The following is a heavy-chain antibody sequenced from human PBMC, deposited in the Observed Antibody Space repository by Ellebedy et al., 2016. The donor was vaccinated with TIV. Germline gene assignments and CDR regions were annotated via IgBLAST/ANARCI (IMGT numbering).Heavy chain of an antibody. V-gene: IGHV3-23*01. Sequence: GGSLRLSCAASGFTFGAFAVHWVRQVPGKGLEWVSGISGGGDSTNYADSVKGRFTISRDNSKNTLYLQMDSLRAEDTALYYCAKDRGSGWYENWFDPWGQGTLVIVSS. D-gene: IGHD6-19*01. CDR3: AKDRGSGWYENWFDP. CDR2: ISGGGDST. CDR1: GFTFGAFA. J-gene: IGHJ5*02.